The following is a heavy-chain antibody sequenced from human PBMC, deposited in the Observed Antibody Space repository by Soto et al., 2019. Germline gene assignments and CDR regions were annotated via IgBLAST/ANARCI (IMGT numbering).Heavy chain of an antibody. Sequence: QLQLQESGPGLVKPSETLSLTCTVSGGSISSSSYYWGWIRQPPGKGLEWIGSMYYSGSTYYNPSIKSRVTISVDTSKNQFSLKLSSVTAADTAVYYCARRGAGMTRRFLFDYWGQGTLVTVSS. CDR3: ARRGAGMTRRFLFDY. D-gene: IGHD3-3*01. V-gene: IGHV4-39*01. J-gene: IGHJ4*02. CDR1: GGSISSSSYY. CDR2: MYYSGST.